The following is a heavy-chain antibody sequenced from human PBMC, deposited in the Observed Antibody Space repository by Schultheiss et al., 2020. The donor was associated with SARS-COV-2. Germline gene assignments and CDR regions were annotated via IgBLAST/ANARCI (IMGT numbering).Heavy chain of an antibody. J-gene: IGHJ5*02. CDR3: ARGTTMVRGVRSYNWFDP. V-gene: IGHV4-59*12. D-gene: IGHD3-10*01. CDR1: GGSISSYY. CDR2: IYHSGST. Sequence: SETLSLTCTVSGGSISSYYWSWIRQHPGKGLEWIGYIYHSGSTNYNPSLKSRVTMSVDTSKNQFSLKLSSVTAADTAVYYCARGTTMVRGVRSYNWFDPWGQGTLVTVSS.